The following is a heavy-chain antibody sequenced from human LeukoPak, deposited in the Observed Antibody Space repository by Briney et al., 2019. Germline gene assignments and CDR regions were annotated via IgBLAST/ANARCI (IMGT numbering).Heavy chain of an antibody. V-gene: IGHV3-23*01. Sequence: PGGSLRLSCAASGFTFSSYAMSWVRQAPGKGLEWVSVISGSGGSTYYADSVKGRFTISRDNSKNTLYLQMNSLRAEDTAVYYCAKVYDFWSGYSIAYNWFDPWGQGTLVTVSS. CDR1: GFTFSSYA. CDR2: ISGSGGST. CDR3: AKVYDFWSGYSIAYNWFDP. J-gene: IGHJ5*02. D-gene: IGHD3-3*01.